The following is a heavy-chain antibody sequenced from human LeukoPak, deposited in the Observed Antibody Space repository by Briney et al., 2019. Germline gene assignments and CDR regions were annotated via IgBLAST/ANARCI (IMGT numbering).Heavy chain of an antibody. V-gene: IGHV4-59*01. J-gene: IGHJ4*02. CDR1: GGSISSYY. CDR3: ARTLPSGTSDY. Sequence: SETLSLTCTVSGGSISSYYWSWIRQPPGKGLEWIAYIYYSGTTNYNPSLKSRVTISVDTVRNQYSLKLSSVTAADTAVYYCARTLPSGTSDYWGQGTLVTVSS. CDR2: IYYSGTT. D-gene: IGHD3-10*01.